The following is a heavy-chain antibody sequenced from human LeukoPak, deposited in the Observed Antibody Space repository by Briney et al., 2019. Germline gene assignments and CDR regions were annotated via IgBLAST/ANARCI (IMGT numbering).Heavy chain of an antibody. CDR3: ARGGDQLLYCFDY. CDR1: GGTFSSYA. CDR2: IIPIFGTA. J-gene: IGHJ4*02. D-gene: IGHD2-2*01. Sequence: GASVKVSCKASGGTFSSYAISWVRQAPGQGLEWMGGIIPIFGTANYAQKFQGRVTITADESTSTAYMELSSLRSEDTAVYYCARGGDQLLYCFDYWGQGTLVTVSS. V-gene: IGHV1-69*13.